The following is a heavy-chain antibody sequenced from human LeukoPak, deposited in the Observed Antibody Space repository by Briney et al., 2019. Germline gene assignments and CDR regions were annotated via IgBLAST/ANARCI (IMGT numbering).Heavy chain of an antibody. CDR1: GYTFTSYG. V-gene: IGHV1-18*01. D-gene: IGHD3-10*01. Sequence: ASVKVSCKASGYTFTSYGISWVRQAPGQGLEWMGWISAYNGNTSYAQKLQGRVTMTTDTSTSTAYMELRSLRSDDTAVYYCARGRVLWFGEKAGYFDYWGQGTLVTVSS. J-gene: IGHJ4*02. CDR2: ISAYNGNT. CDR3: ARGRVLWFGEKAGYFDY.